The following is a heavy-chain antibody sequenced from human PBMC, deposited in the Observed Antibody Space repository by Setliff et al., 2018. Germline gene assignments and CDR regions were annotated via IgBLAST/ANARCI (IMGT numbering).Heavy chain of an antibody. D-gene: IGHD2-15*01. Sequence: GGSLRLSCAASGFNFSTYAMHWVRQAPGKGLEWVAIVSYDGSAKYYVDSVKGRFTISRDNSKNTLYLQMNSLRPEETAVYYCARTCSGSGCYAGLESWGQGTPVTVSS. J-gene: IGHJ4*02. V-gene: IGHV3-30*04. CDR2: VSYDGSAK. CDR1: GFNFSTYA. CDR3: ARTCSGSGCYAGLES.